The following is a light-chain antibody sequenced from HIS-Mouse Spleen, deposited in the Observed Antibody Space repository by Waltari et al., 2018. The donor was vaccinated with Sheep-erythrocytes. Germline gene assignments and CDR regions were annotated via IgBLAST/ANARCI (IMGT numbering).Light chain of an antibody. V-gene: IGLV3-1*01. Sequence: SYELTQPPSVSVSPGQTASITCSGDKLGDKYACWYQQKPGQSPVLVIYQDSKRPSGIPWRFSGSNSVNTATLTISGTQAMDEADYYCQAWDSSTAVFGGGTKLTVL. CDR3: QAWDSSTAV. CDR2: QDS. J-gene: IGLJ2*01. CDR1: KLGDKY.